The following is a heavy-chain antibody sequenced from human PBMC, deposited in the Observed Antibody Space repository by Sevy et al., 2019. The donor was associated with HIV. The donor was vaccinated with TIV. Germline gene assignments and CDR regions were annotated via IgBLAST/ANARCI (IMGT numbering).Heavy chain of an antibody. J-gene: IGHJ4*02. CDR3: AKDPQPIVVVPAATFDY. CDR1: GFTFSSYA. V-gene: IGHV3-23*01. Sequence: GGSLRLSCAASGFTFSSYAMSWVRQAPGKGLEWVSAISGSGGSTYYADSVKGWFTISRDNSKNTLYLQMNSLRAEDTAVYYCAKDPQPIVVVPAATFDYWGQGTLVTVSS. D-gene: IGHD2-2*01. CDR2: ISGSGGST.